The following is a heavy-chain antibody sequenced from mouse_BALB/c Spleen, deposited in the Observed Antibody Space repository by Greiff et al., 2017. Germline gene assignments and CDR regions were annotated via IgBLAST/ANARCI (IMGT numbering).Heavy chain of an antibody. V-gene: IGHV5-17*02. J-gene: IGHJ4*01. Sequence: EVMLVESGGGLVQPGGSRKLSCAASGFTFSSFGMHWVRQAPEKGLEWVAYISSGSSTIYYADTVKGRFTISRDNPKNTLFLQMTSLRSEDTAMYYCASTLYYYGSSPLYAMDYWGQGTSVTVSS. CDR1: GFTFSSFG. D-gene: IGHD1-1*01. CDR2: ISSGSSTI. CDR3: ASTLYYYGSSPLYAMDY.